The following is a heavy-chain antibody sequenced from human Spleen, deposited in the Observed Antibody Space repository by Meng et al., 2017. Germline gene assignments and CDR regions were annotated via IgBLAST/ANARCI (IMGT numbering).Heavy chain of an antibody. CDR1: GFTVSHNY. V-gene: IGHV3-33*08. CDR2: IWYDGSNK. Sequence: GGSLRLSCAASGFTVSHNYMSWVRQAPGKGLEWVAVIWYDGSNKYYADSVKGRFTISRDNSKNTLYLQINSLRAEDTAVYFCARDGPHYDVDYWGQGTLVTVSS. D-gene: IGHD5-12*01. CDR3: ARDGPHYDVDY. J-gene: IGHJ4*02.